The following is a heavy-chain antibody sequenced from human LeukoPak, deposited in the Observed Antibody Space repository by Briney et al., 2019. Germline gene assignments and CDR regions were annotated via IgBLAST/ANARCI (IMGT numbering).Heavy chain of an antibody. CDR2: VTGSGGSA. V-gene: IGHV3-48*04. D-gene: IGHD4-23*01. CDR1: GFIFSSWS. Sequence: GGSLRLSCEASGFIFSSWSMNWVRQAPGKGLEWITYVTGSGGSADYADSVKGRFTASRDSVKNALYLHMASLRVEDTGIYFCARDDYGGAHFWGQGTLVTVSS. CDR3: ARDDYGGAHF. J-gene: IGHJ4*02.